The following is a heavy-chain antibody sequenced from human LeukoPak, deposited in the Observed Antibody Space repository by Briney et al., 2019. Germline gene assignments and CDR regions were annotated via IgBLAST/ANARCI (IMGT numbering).Heavy chain of an antibody. CDR2: IYTSGST. J-gene: IGHJ4*02. V-gene: IGHV4-61*02. D-gene: IGHD6-13*01. CDR3: ARARSLYSSSWQYYFDY. CDR1: GGSISSGSYY. Sequence: SGTLSLTCTVSGGSISSGSYYWSWIRQPAGKGLEWIGRIYTSGSTNYNPSLKSRVTISVDTSKNQFSLKLSSVTAADTAVYYCARARSLYSSSWQYYFDYWGQGTLVTVSS.